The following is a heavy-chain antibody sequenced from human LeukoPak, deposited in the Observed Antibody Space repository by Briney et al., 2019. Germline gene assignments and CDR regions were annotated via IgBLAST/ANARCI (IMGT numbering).Heavy chain of an antibody. V-gene: IGHV3-23*01. D-gene: IGHD6-13*01. J-gene: IGHJ4*02. Sequence: PGGSLRLSCAASGFTFSNYGMSWVRQAPGKGLEWVSGISVTGDSTYFADSVKGRFTISRDNSKNTLYLQMNSLRAEDTAVYYCAKDRVGQQLQPYYFDYWGQGTLVTVSS. CDR1: GFTFSNYG. CDR2: ISVTGDST. CDR3: AKDRVGQQLQPYYFDY.